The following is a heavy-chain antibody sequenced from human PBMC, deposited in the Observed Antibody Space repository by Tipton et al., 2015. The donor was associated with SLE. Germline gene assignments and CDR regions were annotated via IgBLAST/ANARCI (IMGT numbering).Heavy chain of an antibody. CDR3: ARTLLWFRDRYGMDV. CDR1: GFTVSSYY. J-gene: IGHJ6*02. CDR2: IYAGGTT. Sequence: SLRLSCGASGFTVSSYYMNWVRQAPGKGLEWVSVIYAGGTTYYADSVKGRFTISRDNSKNTLYLHMTSLRREDTAVYYCARTLLWFRDRYGMDVWGQGTTVTVSS. D-gene: IGHD3-10*01. V-gene: IGHV3-66*02.